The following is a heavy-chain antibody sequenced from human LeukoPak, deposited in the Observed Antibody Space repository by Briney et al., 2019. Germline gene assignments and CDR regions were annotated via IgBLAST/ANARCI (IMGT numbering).Heavy chain of an antibody. J-gene: IGHJ4*02. Sequence: GALRPSCVASGFPFSPEWMSWVRQAPGKGLEWVAMIKKSASETHYVDSVKGRFIISRDYARNSLYLQMTGLRADDTAVYYCASLDTAAIRTGGYWGQGTLVTVSS. CDR3: ASLDTAAIRTGGY. D-gene: IGHD5-18*01. V-gene: IGHV3-7*01. CDR2: IKKSASET. CDR1: GFPFSPEW.